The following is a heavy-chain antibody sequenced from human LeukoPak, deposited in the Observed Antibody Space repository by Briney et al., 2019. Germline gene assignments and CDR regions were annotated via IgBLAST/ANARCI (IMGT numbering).Heavy chain of an antibody. V-gene: IGHV3-7*01. CDR1: GSYW. CDR2: IREDGNEK. J-gene: IGHJ6*04. Sequence: PGGSLRLSCSASGSYWMSWVRQTTGKGLECVAKIREDGNEKFYVDSVKGRFTISRDNAKNSVYLQMNSLRAEDTAVYYCAREDSSSLDVWGKGTTVTVSS. CDR3: AREDSSSLDV. D-gene: IGHD6-6*01.